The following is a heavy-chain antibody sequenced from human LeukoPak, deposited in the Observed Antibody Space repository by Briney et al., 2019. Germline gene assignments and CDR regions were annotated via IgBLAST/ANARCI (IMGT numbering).Heavy chain of an antibody. V-gene: IGHV3-23*01. J-gene: IGHJ3*02. CDR3: ARDKPLVGVLEVDAFDI. Sequence: PGGSLRLSCAASGFTFSSYAMSWVRQAPGKGLEWVSAISGSGGSTYYADSVKGRFTISRDNAKNALFLQMNSLRDDDTAVYFCARDKPLVGVLEVDAFDIWGQGTMVTVAS. D-gene: IGHD1-26*01. CDR2: ISGSGGST. CDR1: GFTFSSYA.